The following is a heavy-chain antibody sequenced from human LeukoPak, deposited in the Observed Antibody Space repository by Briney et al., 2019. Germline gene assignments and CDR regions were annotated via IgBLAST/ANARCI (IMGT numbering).Heavy chain of an antibody. CDR2: ISSSSSYI. Sequence: GRSLRLSCAASGFTFTSYTMHWVRQAPGKGLERVSSISSSSSYIYYADSVKGRFTISRDNAKNSLYLQMNSLRAEDTAVYYCARDRLLSAYDYWGQGTLVTVSS. D-gene: IGHD3-16*02. J-gene: IGHJ4*02. CDR1: GFTFTSYT. V-gene: IGHV3-21*01. CDR3: ARDRLLSAYDY.